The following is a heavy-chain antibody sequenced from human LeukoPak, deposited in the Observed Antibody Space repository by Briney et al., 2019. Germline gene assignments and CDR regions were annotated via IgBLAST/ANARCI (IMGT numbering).Heavy chain of an antibody. V-gene: IGHV1-2*06. CDR2: INLNSCCT. CDR1: GYTFTGYF. D-gene: IGHD1-26*01. J-gene: IGHJ4*02. Sequence: GASVKVSCKXSGYTFTGYFMHWVRQAPGQGLEWMGRINLNSCCTYYSQNFQGRVTMTRDTSISTAYVELSRLTSDDTAMYYCARDLSSTSNWEFDFWGQGTLVTVSS. CDR3: ARDLSSTSNWEFDF.